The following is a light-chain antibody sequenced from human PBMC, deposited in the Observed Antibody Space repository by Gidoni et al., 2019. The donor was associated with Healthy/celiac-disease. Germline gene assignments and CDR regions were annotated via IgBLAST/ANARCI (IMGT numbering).Light chain of an antibody. Sequence: AIQLTQSPSSLSASVGDRVTITCRASQGISSALAWYQQKPGKAPKLLIYDASSVESGVPSRFSGSGSGTDFTLTISSLQPEDFATYYCQQFNSYPQGFTFGPGTKVDIK. V-gene: IGKV1-13*02. J-gene: IGKJ3*01. CDR1: QGISSA. CDR2: DAS. CDR3: QQFNSYPQGFT.